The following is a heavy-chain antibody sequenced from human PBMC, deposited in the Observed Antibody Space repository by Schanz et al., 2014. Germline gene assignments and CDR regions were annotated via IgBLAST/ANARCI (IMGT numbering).Heavy chain of an antibody. CDR2: ISGSGGST. CDR3: AKDRWRATVMVDAFDI. V-gene: IGHV3-23*04. J-gene: IGHJ3*02. Sequence: EVQVVESGGGLVQPGGSLRLSCEASGFTLTSYALTWVRQAPGKGLEWVAGISGSGGSTDYADSVKGRFTISRDNAKNSLYLQMNSLRDEDTAVYYCAKDRWRATVMVDAFDIWGQGTKVTVSS. CDR1: GFTLTSYA. D-gene: IGHD4-4*01.